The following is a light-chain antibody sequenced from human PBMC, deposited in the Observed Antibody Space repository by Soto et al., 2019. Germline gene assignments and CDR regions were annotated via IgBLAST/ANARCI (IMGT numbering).Light chain of an antibody. V-gene: IGKV3-15*01. Sequence: EIVLTQSPGTLSLSPGERATLSCRASQSVSNNLAWYQQKPGQTPRLLIYGVSTRATGFPARFSGSGSGTEFTLTISSLQSEDFAVYYCQQYNNWPPTWTFGQGT. CDR3: QQYNNWPPTWT. CDR1: QSVSNN. J-gene: IGKJ1*01. CDR2: GVS.